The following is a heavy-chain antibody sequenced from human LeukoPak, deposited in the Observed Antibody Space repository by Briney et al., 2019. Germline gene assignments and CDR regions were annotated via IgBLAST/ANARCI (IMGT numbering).Heavy chain of an antibody. CDR3: VRDHHRRLYDSQARDTFDI. CDR1: GFTFTTYS. CDR2: ISSSSSYI. J-gene: IGHJ3*02. Sequence: GGSLRLSCAASGFTFTTYSMNWVRQAPGKGLEWVSSISSSSSYIYYVDSVKGRFTISRDNAENSLYLQMNSLRAEDTAVYYCVRDHHRRLYDSQARDTFDIWGQGTMVTVSS. D-gene: IGHD3-22*01. V-gene: IGHV3-21*01.